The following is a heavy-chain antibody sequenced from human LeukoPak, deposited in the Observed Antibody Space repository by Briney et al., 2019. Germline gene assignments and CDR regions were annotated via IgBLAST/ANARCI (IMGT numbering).Heavy chain of an antibody. CDR2: SSGYNDNT. V-gene: IGHV1-18*04. J-gene: IGHJ4*02. CDR1: GYTFTGYY. CDR3: ARAGITTYYYDSSGYLNDY. D-gene: IGHD3-22*01. Sequence: ASVKVSCKASGYTFTGYYMHWVRQAPGQGLEWMGWSSGYNDNTNYAQILQGRVTMTTDTSTSTAYMELRSLRSDDTAVYYCARAGITTYYYDSSGYLNDYWGQGTLVTVSS.